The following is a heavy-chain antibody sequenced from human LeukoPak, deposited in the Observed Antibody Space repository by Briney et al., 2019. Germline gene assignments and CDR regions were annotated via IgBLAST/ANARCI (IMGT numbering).Heavy chain of an antibody. V-gene: IGHV1-2*02. J-gene: IGHJ4*02. Sequence: ASVKVSCKASGYTFTGYYMHWVRQAPGQGLEWMGLINSNSDGTNYAQKFQGRVTMTRDTSISTAYMELSRLRSDDTAVYYCARVHKSGSYYKSLGYWGQGTLVTVS. CDR3: ARVHKSGSYYKSLGY. CDR2: INSNSDGT. CDR1: GYTFTGYY. D-gene: IGHD3-10*01.